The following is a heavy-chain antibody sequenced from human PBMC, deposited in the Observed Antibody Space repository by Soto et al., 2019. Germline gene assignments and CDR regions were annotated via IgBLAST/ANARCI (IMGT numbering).Heavy chain of an antibody. Sequence: QVQLQQWGAGLLKPSETLSLTCAVYGGSFRGYYCSWIRQPPGKGLEWIGEINHSGSTNYNPSLKSRGTIAVDTSKNQFSLKLSSVTAADTAVSDCARGWALNPCGHGTLVTVSS. CDR3: ARGWALNP. J-gene: IGHJ5*02. CDR2: INHSGST. V-gene: IGHV4-34*01. D-gene: IGHD7-27*01. CDR1: GGSFRGYY.